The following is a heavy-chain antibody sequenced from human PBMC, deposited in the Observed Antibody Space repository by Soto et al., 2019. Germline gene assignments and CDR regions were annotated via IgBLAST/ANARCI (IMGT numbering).Heavy chain of an antibody. Sequence: QVQLQESGPGLVKPSDTLSLTCAVSGNSISSSNWWGWIRQPPGKGLEWIGYIYYSGTTYYNPSLTSRVTMSVDTSKNQFSLKLTSVTAVDTAVYYCARREIQGPIDYWGQGTLVTVSS. V-gene: IGHV4-28*01. D-gene: IGHD1-26*01. CDR2: IYYSGTT. CDR3: ARREIQGPIDY. CDR1: GNSISSSNW. J-gene: IGHJ4*02.